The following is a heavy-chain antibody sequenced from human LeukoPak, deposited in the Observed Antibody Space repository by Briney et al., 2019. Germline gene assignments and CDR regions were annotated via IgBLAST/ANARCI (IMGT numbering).Heavy chain of an antibody. CDR2: ISYIGST. CDR1: ADSFSSHY. D-gene: IGHD4-17*01. CDR3: ARDLVTVTKGFDI. V-gene: IGHV4-59*11. Sequence: SETLSLTCTVSADSFSSHYWTWIRQPPGKGLEWNGYISYIGSTNYNPSLKSRVTISIDTSKNQFSLKLTSVTAADTAVYYCARDLVTVTKGFDIWGQGTMVSVSS. J-gene: IGHJ3*02.